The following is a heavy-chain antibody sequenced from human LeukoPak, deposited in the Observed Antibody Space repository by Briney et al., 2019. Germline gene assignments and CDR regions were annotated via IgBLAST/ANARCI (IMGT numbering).Heavy chain of an antibody. Sequence: QTGGSLRLSCAAPGFTFSSYWMHWVRQAPGKGPVWVARTNRDGSSTAYADSVKGRFTISKDNAKNTLYLLMNSLRAEDTAVYYCARDSVEWYIFDYWGQGTLVTVSS. CDR3: ARDSVEWYIFDY. CDR2: TNRDGSST. CDR1: GFTFSSYW. V-gene: IGHV3-74*01. J-gene: IGHJ4*02. D-gene: IGHD3-3*01.